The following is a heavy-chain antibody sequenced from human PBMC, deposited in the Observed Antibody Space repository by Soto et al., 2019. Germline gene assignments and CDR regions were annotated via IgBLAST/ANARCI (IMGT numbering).Heavy chain of an antibody. Sequence: QGQLVQAGAEGKNPGASVTVSCKASGSAFNGYYMHWVRQSPGQGPEWMGWINPNSGGTNYALKCQDRVTMTRDTSISTAYMELSRLRSDDTAVYYCARAHILTGYYYYYMDGWGQGTTVTVSS. V-gene: IGHV1-2*02. D-gene: IGHD3-9*01. CDR1: GSAFNGYY. CDR3: ARAHILTGYYYYYMDG. CDR2: INPNSGGT. J-gene: IGHJ6*01.